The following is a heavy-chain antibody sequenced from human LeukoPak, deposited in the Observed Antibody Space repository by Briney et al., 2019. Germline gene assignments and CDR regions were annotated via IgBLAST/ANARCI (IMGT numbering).Heavy chain of an antibody. Sequence: PSETLSLTCTVSGGSIRSSSYNWGWIRQPPGKGLVWIGSIHYTGTTFYNPSLKSRVTISVDTSKNQFSLKLSSVTAADTAVYYCARIFGFGGGYFDYWGQGTLVTVSS. D-gene: IGHD3-10*01. J-gene: IGHJ4*02. CDR3: ARIFGFGGGYFDY. CDR1: GGSIRSSSYN. V-gene: IGHV4-39*07. CDR2: IHYTGTT.